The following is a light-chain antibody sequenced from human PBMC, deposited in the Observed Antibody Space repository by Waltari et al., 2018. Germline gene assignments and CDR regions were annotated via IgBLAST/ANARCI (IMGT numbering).Light chain of an antibody. V-gene: IGLV2-14*03. CDR1: SSDVGSYNY. CDR2: DVS. CDR3: SSYITTNTLEL. J-gene: IGLJ2*01. Sequence: QSALTQPASVSGSPGQSITISCTGTSSDVGSYNYVSWYQQHPGKAPKLMIYDVSYRPSGVSNRFSGSKSGHTASLTISGLQAEDEADYYCSSYITTNTLELFGGGTSLTVL.